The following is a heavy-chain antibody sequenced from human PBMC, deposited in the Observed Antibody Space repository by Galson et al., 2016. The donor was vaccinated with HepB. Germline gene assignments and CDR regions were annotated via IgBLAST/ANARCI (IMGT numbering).Heavy chain of an antibody. V-gene: IGHV3-23*01. CDR3: ARDRGFFSSTWD. CDR2: ISGDGAP. D-gene: IGHD2-2*01. Sequence: SLRLSCAASGFTSSSYAMSWVRQAPGKGLEWVSSISGDGAPYYVDSMKGRFTISRDNSKDTLYLQMISLRAEDTAVYYCARDRGFFSSTWDWGQGTLVTASS. CDR1: GFTSSSYA. J-gene: IGHJ4*02.